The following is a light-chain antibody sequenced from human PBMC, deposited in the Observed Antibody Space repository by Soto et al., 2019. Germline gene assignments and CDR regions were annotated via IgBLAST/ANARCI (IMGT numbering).Light chain of an antibody. J-gene: IGKJ5*01. CDR3: QQYGSSPRIT. Sequence: EMVLTQSPDTLSLSPGERATLSCRASQTISSNSLAWYQQKPCQAPRLFIYGASSRATGIPDRFSGSGSGTHFTLTISRLEPEDFALYYCQQYGSSPRITFGQGTRLEIK. V-gene: IGKV3-20*01. CDR2: GAS. CDR1: QTISSNS.